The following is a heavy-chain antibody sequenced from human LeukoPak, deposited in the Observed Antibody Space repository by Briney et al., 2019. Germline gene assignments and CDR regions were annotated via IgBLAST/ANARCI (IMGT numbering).Heavy chain of an antibody. V-gene: IGHV4-39*01. CDR3: ARLYYDSSGYYQICYFDY. J-gene: IGHJ4*02. D-gene: IGHD3-22*01. Sequence: SETLSLTCTVSGGSICSSSYYWGWIRQPPGKGLEWIGSIYYSGSTYYNPSLKSRVTISVDTSKKQFSLNLSSVTAADTAVYYCARLYYDSSGYYQICYFDYWGQGTLVTVSS. CDR1: GGSICSSSYY. CDR2: IYYSGST.